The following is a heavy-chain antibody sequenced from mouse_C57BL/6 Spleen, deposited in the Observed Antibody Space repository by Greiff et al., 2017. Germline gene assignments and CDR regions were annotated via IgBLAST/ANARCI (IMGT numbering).Heavy chain of an antibody. CDR1: GYTFTSYW. CDR3: ARGVTTWLYYAMDY. Sequence: QVQLQQPGAELVRPGSSVKLSCKASGYTFTSYWMHWVKQRPIQGLEWIGNIDPSDSETHYNQKFKDKATLTVDKSSSTAYMQLSSLTSEDSAVYYCARGVTTWLYYAMDYWGQGTSVTVPS. V-gene: IGHV1-52*01. D-gene: IGHD2-2*01. CDR2: IDPSDSET. J-gene: IGHJ4*01.